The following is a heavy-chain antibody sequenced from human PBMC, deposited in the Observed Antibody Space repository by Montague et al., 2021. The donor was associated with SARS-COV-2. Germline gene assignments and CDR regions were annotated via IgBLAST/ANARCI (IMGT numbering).Heavy chain of an antibody. CDR2: IHHGGST. V-gene: IGHV4-34*01. CDR3: ARLGDGVVPSPILGVGPYYSYYYMDV. D-gene: IGHD3-10*01. J-gene: IGHJ6*03. CDR1: GGSFSTYS. Sequence: SETLSLTCAVHGGSFSTYSWNWIRQPPGKGLEWIGEIHHGGSTNCNPSLKSRVTISADTSKNQFSLKPTSVAAADTAVYYCARLGDGVVPSPILGVGPYYSYYYMDVWGKGTTVTVPS.